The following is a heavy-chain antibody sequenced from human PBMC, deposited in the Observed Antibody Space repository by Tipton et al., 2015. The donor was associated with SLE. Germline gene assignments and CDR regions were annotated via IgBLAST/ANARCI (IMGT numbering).Heavy chain of an antibody. CDR2: INHSGST. D-gene: IGHD2-2*01. CDR3: ARHAEIPVMRYGMDV. V-gene: IGHV4-34*01. CDR1: GGSFSGYY. Sequence: LRLSCAVYGGSFSGYYWSWIRQPPGKGLEWIGEINHSGSTNYNPSLKSRVTISVDTSKNQFSLKLSSVTAADTAVYYCARHAEIPVMRYGMDVWGQGTTVSVSS. J-gene: IGHJ6*02.